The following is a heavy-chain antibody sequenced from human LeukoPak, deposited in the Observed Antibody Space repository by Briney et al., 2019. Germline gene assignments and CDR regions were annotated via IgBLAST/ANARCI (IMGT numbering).Heavy chain of an antibody. J-gene: IGHJ4*02. Sequence: GGSLRLSCAASGFTFSSYSMNWVRQAPGKGLEWVSSISSSSSYIYYADSVKGRFTISRDNARNSLYLQMNSLRAEDTAVYYCARGGHSSSETDYWGQGTLVTVSS. CDR1: GFTFSSYS. CDR2: ISSSSSYI. CDR3: ARGGHSSSETDY. D-gene: IGHD6-6*01. V-gene: IGHV3-21*01.